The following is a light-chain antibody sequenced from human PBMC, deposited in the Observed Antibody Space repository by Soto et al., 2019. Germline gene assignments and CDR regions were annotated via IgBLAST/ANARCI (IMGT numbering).Light chain of an antibody. CDR2: AAS. CDR1: QSISSY. V-gene: IGKV1-39*01. J-gene: IGKJ4*01. CDR3: QQSYSTPLT. Sequence: DIQMTQSPSSLSVSVGDRVTITCRASQSISSYLNWYQQKPGKAPKLLIYAASSLQSGVPSRFSGSGSGTGFTLTISSLQPEDFATYYCQQSYSTPLTFGGGTKVDIK.